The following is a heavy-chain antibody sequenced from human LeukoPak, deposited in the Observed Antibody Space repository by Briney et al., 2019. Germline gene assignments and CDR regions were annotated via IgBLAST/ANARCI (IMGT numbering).Heavy chain of an antibody. CDR2: ISAYNGNT. CDR1: GYTFTSYG. D-gene: IGHD5-18*01. Sequence: GASVKVSCKASGYTFTSYGISWVRQAPGQGLEWMGWISAYNGNTNYAQKLQGRVTMTTDTSTSTAYMELRSLRSDDTVVYYCARSIVDTAMVTYWFDPWGQGTLVTVSS. CDR3: ARSIVDTAMVTYWFDP. V-gene: IGHV1-18*01. J-gene: IGHJ5*02.